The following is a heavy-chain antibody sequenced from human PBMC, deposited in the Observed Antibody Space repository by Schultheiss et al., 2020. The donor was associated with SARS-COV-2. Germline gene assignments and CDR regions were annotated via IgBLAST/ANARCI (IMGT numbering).Heavy chain of an antibody. V-gene: IGHV4-31*03. CDR3: ARITANDYGDYGGAYYFDY. J-gene: IGHJ4*02. CDR1: GGSISSGGYY. CDR2: IYYSGST. D-gene: IGHD4-17*01. Sequence: SETLSLTCTVSGGSISSGGYYWSWIRQHPGKGLEWIGYIYYSGSTYYNPSLKSRVTISVDTSKNQFSLKLGSVTAADTAVYYCARITANDYGDYGGAYYFDYWGQGTLVTVSS.